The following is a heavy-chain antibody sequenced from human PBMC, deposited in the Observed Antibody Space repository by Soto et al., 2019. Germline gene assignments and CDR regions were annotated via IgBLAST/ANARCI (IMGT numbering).Heavy chain of an antibody. J-gene: IGHJ5*02. V-gene: IGHV4-34*01. CDR1: GGSFSDYY. D-gene: IGHD2-2*01. CDR3: ARSVVPAAINWFDP. CDR2: VNHSGST. Sequence: PSETLSLTCAVIGGSFSDYYWTWIRQPPGKGLEWIGEVNHSGSTTYSPSLKSRVTISVVTSKNQFSLKLSSVTAADTAVYYCARSVVPAAINWFDPWGQGTLVTVSS.